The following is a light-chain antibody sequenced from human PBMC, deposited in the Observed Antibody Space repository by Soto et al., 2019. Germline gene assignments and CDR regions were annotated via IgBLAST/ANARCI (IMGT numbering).Light chain of an antibody. V-gene: IGKV1D-12*01. CDR3: QQANSFPRT. CDR1: QDISVW. CDR2: AAS. Sequence: DIQMTQSPSSVSASVGDRVTITCRASQDISVWLAWYQQKPGKAPKLLIYAASNLQTGVPSRFSGSGSGTEFTLTISSLRPEDFATYYCQQANSFPRTFGPGTKVDIK. J-gene: IGKJ3*01.